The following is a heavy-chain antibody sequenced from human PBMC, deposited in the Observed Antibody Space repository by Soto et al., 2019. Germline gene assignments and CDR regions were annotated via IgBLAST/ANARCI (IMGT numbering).Heavy chain of an antibody. CDR3: ARELGSYDILTGYQLSYYFDY. Sequence: SETLSLTCTVSGGSISSGGYYWSWIRQHPGKGLEWIGYIYYSGSTYYNPSLKSRVTISVDTSKNQFSLKLSSVAAADTAVYYCARELGSYDILTGYQLSYYFDYWGQGTLVTVSS. D-gene: IGHD3-9*01. CDR2: IYYSGST. J-gene: IGHJ4*02. V-gene: IGHV4-31*03. CDR1: GGSISSGGYY.